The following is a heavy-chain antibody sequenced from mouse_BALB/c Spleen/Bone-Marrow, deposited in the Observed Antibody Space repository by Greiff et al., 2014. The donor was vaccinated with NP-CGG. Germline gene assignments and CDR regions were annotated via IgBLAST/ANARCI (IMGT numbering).Heavy chain of an antibody. Sequence: EVQGVESGGGLVKPGGSLKFSCAASGFAFGGYDMSWVRQTPEKRLEWVAYISSGGSNTYYPDTVKGRFTISRDNAKNTLYLQMNSLKSEDTAMYYCARQRGYAYAMDYWGQGISVTVSS. CDR3: ARQRGYAYAMDY. D-gene: IGHD2-2*01. V-gene: IGHV5-12-1*01. CDR2: ISSGGSNT. J-gene: IGHJ4*01. CDR1: GFAFGGYD.